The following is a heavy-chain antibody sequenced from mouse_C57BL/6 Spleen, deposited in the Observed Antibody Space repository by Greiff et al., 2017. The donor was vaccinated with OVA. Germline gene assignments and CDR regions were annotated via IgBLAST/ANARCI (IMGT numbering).Heavy chain of an antibody. CDR1: GFSLTSYG. J-gene: IGHJ1*03. CDR2: IWSGGST. D-gene: IGHD4-1*01. V-gene: IGHV2-2*01. Sequence: VKLMESGPGLVQPSQSLSITCTVSGFSLTSYGVHWVRQSPGKGLEWLGVIWSGGSTDYNAAFISRLSISKDNSKSQVFFKMNSLQADDTAIYYCARNGNSNWDWYFDVWGTGTTVTVSS. CDR3: ARNGNSNWDWYFDV.